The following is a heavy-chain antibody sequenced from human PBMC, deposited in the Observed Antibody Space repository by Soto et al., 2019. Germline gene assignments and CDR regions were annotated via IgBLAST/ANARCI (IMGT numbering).Heavy chain of an antibody. CDR2: INHSGST. CDR3: ARGERWLRFRGNWFDP. D-gene: IGHD5-12*01. V-gene: IGHV4-34*01. Sequence: SETLSLTCAVYGGSFSGYYWSWIRQPPGKGLEWIGEINHSGSTNYNPSLKSRVTISVDTSKNQFSLKLSSVTAADTAVYYCARGERWLRFRGNWFDPWGQGTLVTVSS. J-gene: IGHJ5*02. CDR1: GGSFSGYY.